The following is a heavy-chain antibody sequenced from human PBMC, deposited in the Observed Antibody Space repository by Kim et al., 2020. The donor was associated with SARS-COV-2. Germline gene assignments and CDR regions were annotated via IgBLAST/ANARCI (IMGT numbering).Heavy chain of an antibody. CDR1: GGSISSSSYY. Sequence: SETLSLTCTVSGGSISSSSYYWGWIRQPPGKGLEWIGSIYYSGSTYYNPSLKSRVTISVDTSKNQFSLKLSSVTAADTAVYYCASGWEDDSSGHFDYWGQGTLVTVSS. CDR2: IYYSGST. V-gene: IGHV4-39*07. D-gene: IGHD3-22*01. CDR3: ASGWEDDSSGHFDY. J-gene: IGHJ4*02.